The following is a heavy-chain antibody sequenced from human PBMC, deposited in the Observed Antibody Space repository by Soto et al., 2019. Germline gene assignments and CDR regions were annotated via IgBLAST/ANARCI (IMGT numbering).Heavy chain of an antibody. J-gene: IGHJ4*02. D-gene: IGHD3-10*01. Sequence: QVHLVQSGVEVMKPGASVKVSCKASGYSFSTYGISWVRQAPGQGLEWMGWISGLNGNTNYAQNLQGRVTMTTDTSTSTAYMELRGLGFDDTAMYYCARDLFGEDGAGYFDYWGQGTLVTVSS. V-gene: IGHV1-18*01. CDR2: ISGLNGNT. CDR3: ARDLFGEDGAGYFDY. CDR1: GYSFSTYG.